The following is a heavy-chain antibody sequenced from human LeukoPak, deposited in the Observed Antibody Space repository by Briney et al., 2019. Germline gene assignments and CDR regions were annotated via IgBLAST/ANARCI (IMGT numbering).Heavy chain of an antibody. CDR3: ATSPHYSSSSPLGWFDP. Sequence: ASVKVSCKASGYTFTGYYMHWVRQAPGQGREWMGWINPNSGGTNYAQKFQGRVTMTRDTSISTAYMELSRLRSDDTAVYYCATSPHYSSSSPLGWFDPWGQGTLVTVSS. CDR2: INPNSGGT. CDR1: GYTFTGYY. D-gene: IGHD6-6*01. V-gene: IGHV1-2*02. J-gene: IGHJ5*02.